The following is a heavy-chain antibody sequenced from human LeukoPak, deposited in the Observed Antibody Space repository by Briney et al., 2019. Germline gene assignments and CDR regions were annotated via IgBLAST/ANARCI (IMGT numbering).Heavy chain of an antibody. CDR3: AQASAIDY. CDR1: GFTFSGYD. J-gene: IGHJ4*02. CDR2: IRYDGSNK. Sequence: GGSLRLSCAASGFTFSGYDMHWVRQAPGKGLEWVAFIRYDGSNKYYTDSVRGRFTISRDNSKNTLYLQMNSLRPEDTAVYYCAQASAIDYWGQGTLVTVSS. V-gene: IGHV3-30*02.